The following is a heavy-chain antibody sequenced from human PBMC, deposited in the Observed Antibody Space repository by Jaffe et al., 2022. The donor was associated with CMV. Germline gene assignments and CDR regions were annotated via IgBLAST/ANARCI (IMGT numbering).Heavy chain of an antibody. CDR2: INPSGGST. J-gene: IGHJ3*02. CDR1: GYTFTSYY. V-gene: IGHV1-46*01. CDR3: ARFSRDYYDSSGQSGAFDI. D-gene: IGHD3-22*01. Sequence: QVQLVQSGAEVKKPGASVKVSCKASGYTFTSYYMHWVRQAPGQGLEWMGIINPSGGSTSYAQKFQGRVTMTRDTSTSTVYMELSSLRSEDTAVYYCARFSRDYYDSSGQSGAFDIWGQGTMVTVSS.